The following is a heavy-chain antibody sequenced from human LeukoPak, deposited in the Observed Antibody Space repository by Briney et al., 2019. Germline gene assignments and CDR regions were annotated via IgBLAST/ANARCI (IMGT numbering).Heavy chain of an antibody. Sequence: PGGSLRLSCAASGFTFSSYSMNWVRQAPGKGLEWVSSISSSSSYIYYADSVKGRFTISRDNAKNSLYLQMNSLRAEDTAVYYCARAKYCSSTSCYADDAFDIWGQGTMVTVSS. D-gene: IGHD2-2*01. CDR2: ISSSSSYI. CDR3: ARAKYCSSTSCYADDAFDI. V-gene: IGHV3-21*01. CDR1: GFTFSSYS. J-gene: IGHJ3*02.